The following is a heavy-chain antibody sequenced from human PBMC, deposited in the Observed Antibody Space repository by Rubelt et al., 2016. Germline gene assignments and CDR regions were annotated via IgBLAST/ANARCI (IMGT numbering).Heavy chain of an antibody. J-gene: IGHJ4*02. CDR3: ATNYYDSSGYNLDY. Sequence: QLQLQESGPGLVKPSETLSLTCTVSGGSISSSSYYWGWIRQPPGKGLEWIGSSYYSGSTYYNPSLKSRVTISVDTSKNQFSLKLSSVTAADTAVYYCATNYYDSSGYNLDYWGQGTLVTVSS. CDR2: SYYSGST. D-gene: IGHD3-22*01. CDR1: GGSISSSSYY. V-gene: IGHV4-39*07.